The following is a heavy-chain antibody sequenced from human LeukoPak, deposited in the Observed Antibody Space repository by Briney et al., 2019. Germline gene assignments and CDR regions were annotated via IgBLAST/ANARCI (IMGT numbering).Heavy chain of an antibody. CDR1: GFTFSSYE. V-gene: IGHV3-23*01. CDR3: AKGGYFSFDM. J-gene: IGHJ3*02. CDR2: ISGDHAGRLGAT. D-gene: IGHD2-2*03. Sequence: PGGSLRLSCAASGFTFSSYEMNWVRQTPGKGLEWGSGISGDHAGRLGATYYADSVQGRFTISRDNSKSALYLQMHSLRAEDTAMYFCAKGGYFSFDMWGQGTKVTVSS.